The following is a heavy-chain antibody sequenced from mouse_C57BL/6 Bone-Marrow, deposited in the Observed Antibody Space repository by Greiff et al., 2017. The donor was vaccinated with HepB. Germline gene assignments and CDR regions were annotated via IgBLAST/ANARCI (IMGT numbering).Heavy chain of an antibody. CDR3: ARPGGSSYDYYAMDY. V-gene: IGHV1-18*01. CDR2: INPNNGGT. D-gene: IGHD1-1*01. Sequence: EVQLVESGPELVKPGASVKIPCKASGYTFTDYNMDWVKQSHGKSLEWIGDINPNNGGTIYNQKFKGKATLTVDKSSSTAYMELRSLTSEDTAVYYCARPGGSSYDYYAMDYWGQGTSVTVSS. J-gene: IGHJ4*01. CDR1: GYTFTDYN.